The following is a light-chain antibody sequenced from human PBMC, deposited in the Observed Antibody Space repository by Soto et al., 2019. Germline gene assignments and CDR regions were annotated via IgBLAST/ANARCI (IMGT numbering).Light chain of an antibody. J-gene: IGLJ1*01. Sequence: QSALTQPASVSGSPGQSITISCTGISNDVGSYNVVSWYQQHPGKAPKLLIYEGTQRPSGISFRFSASRSGNTASLTISGLQTEDEADYHCCSYAGTDVFGSGTKLTVL. CDR3: CSYAGTDV. V-gene: IGLV2-23*01. CDR2: EGT. CDR1: SNDVGSYNV.